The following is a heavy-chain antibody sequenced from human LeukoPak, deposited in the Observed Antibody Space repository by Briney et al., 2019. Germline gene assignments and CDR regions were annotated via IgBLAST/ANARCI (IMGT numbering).Heavy chain of an antibody. CDR3: ARIGRDGYNFHY. CDR2: INHSGST. Sequence: SETLSLTCAVYGGSFSGYYWSWIRQPPGKGLEWIGEINHSGSTNYNPSLKSRVTISVDTSKNQFSLKLSSVTAADTAVYYCARIGRDGYNFHYWGQGTLVTVSS. V-gene: IGHV4-34*01. CDR1: GGSFSGYY. D-gene: IGHD5-24*01. J-gene: IGHJ4*02.